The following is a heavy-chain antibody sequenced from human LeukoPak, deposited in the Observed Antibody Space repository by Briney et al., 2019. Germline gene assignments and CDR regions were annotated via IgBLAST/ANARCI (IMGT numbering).Heavy chain of an antibody. Sequence: SETLSLTCIVSGDSVTSSYWSWIRQSPGKGLEWIGYVYYSGDINYNPSLKSRVTISLDTSNNQVSLRMTSVTAADTAMYYCVKTAGRDGMAPPYRGQGTLVTVSS. D-gene: IGHD1-1*01. V-gene: IGHV4-59*02. CDR3: VKTAGRDGMAPPY. J-gene: IGHJ4*02. CDR1: GDSVTSSY. CDR2: VYYSGDI.